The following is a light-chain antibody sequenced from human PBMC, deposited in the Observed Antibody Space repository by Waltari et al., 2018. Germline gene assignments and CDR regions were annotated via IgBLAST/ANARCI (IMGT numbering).Light chain of an antibody. CDR2: AAS. V-gene: IGKV1-8*01. J-gene: IGKJ1*01. CDR1: QGISSY. CDR3: QQYYSNPAT. Sequence: AIRITQSPSSLSASTGDRVTITCRASQGISSYLAWYHQKPGKAPKVLIYAASTLKSGVPSRFSGSGAGTDFTLTISCLQSEDFAIYYCQQYYSNPATFGQGTKVEIK.